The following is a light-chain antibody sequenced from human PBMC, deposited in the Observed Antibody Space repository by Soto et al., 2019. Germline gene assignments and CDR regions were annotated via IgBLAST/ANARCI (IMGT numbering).Light chain of an antibody. J-gene: IGLJ3*02. V-gene: IGLV7-46*01. CDR1: TGAVTSSHY. Sequence: QAVVTQEPSLTVSPGGTVTLTCGSSTGAVTSSHYPYWFQQKAGQAPRTLIYDTYNKQSWTPARFSGSLLGGKAALTLSGAQPEDEADYYCLLPYSAAWVFGGGTQLTVL. CDR2: DTY. CDR3: LLPYSAAWV.